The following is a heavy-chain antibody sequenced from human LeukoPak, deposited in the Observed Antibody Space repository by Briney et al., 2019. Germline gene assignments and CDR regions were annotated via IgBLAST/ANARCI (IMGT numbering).Heavy chain of an antibody. J-gene: IGHJ3*02. D-gene: IGHD5-12*01. CDR2: IYSGGST. V-gene: IGHV3-66*01. Sequence: GGSLGLPFPASGFTFISYWMSWVGRAPGRGLEGVSVIYSGGSTYYADSVKGRFTISRDNSKNTLYLQMNSLRAEDTAVYYCARAGGGYVSDAFDIWGQGTMVTVSS. CDR1: GFTFISYW. CDR3: ARAGGGYVSDAFDI.